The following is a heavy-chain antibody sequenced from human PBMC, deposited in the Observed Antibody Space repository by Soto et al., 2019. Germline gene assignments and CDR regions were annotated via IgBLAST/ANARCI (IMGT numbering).Heavy chain of an antibody. V-gene: IGHV3-30*03. Sequence: QVKLVESGGGVVQPGTSLRLSCTASGFDFSNSGIQWVRQTPGKGREWVALISFDGDKYYVDSVKVRFTISRDNPTNTVYLQMNRLRPEDTGVYYCARDYARGWCQFWGQGTLVTVSS. CDR2: ISFDGDK. D-gene: IGHD2-8*02. CDR1: GFDFSNSG. CDR3: ARDYARGWCQF. J-gene: IGHJ4*02.